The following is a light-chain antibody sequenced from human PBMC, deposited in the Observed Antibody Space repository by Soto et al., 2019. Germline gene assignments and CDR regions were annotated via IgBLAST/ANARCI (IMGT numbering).Light chain of an antibody. Sequence: EIVLTKSPGTLYFSPGERATLSCRASQSVSSTYLAWYQQNPGQAPRLLIYGASSRATGIPDRFSGSGSGTDFTLTISRLEPEDFAVYFCQQYGSSSYTFGQGTKLEIK. CDR2: GAS. CDR1: QSVSSTY. CDR3: QQYGSSSYT. J-gene: IGKJ2*01. V-gene: IGKV3-20*01.